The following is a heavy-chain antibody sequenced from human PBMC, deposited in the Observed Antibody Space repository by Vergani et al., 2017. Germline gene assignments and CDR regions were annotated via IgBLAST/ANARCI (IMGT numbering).Heavy chain of an antibody. V-gene: IGHV5-51*01. Sequence: EVQLVLSGAEVKKPGESLKISCKGSEYRFGNYWIGWVRQMPGKGLEWMGIIYPADSETRYSPSCQGQVTIPANKSIHTAFLQWDSLKSSDTALYYCARHTAYTDSWGQGTLVTVSS. D-gene: IGHD3-16*01. CDR2: IYPADSET. CDR1: EYRFGNYW. J-gene: IGHJ4*02. CDR3: ARHTAYTDS.